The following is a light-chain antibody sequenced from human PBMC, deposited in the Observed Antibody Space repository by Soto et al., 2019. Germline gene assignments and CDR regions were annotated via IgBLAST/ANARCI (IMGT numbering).Light chain of an antibody. CDR3: QQRSNWPIT. V-gene: IGKV3-11*01. J-gene: IGKJ5*01. CDR1: QSVSSY. CDR2: DAS. Sequence: EIVVTQSPSALSFSPVERCTLSCRASQSVSSYLAWYQQKPGQAPRLLIYDASNRATGIPARFSGSGSGTDFTLTISSLEPEDFAVYYCQQRSNWPITFGQGTRLEIK.